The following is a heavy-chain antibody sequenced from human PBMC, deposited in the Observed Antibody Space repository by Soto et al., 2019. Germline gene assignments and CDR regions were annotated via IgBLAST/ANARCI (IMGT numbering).Heavy chain of an antibody. V-gene: IGHV3-21*04. Sequence: PGGSLRLSCAASGFTFSSYSMNWVRQAPGKGLEWVSSISSSSSSIYYADSVKGRFTISRDNAKNSLSLQMNSLRAEDTAVYYCAREWQQLVLGGNYGMDVWGQGTTVTVSS. CDR1: GFTFSSYS. CDR3: AREWQQLVLGGNYGMDV. J-gene: IGHJ6*02. D-gene: IGHD6-13*01. CDR2: ISSSSSSI.